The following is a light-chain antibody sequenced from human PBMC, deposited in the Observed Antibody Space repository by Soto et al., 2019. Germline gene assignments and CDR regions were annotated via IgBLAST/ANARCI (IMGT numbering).Light chain of an antibody. CDR1: QSVNIY. CDR2: DAF. Sequence: EIVLTQSPATLSLSPGERATLSCRASQSVNIYLAWYQQKPGQAPRLLIYDAFTRATGIPARFSGTGSGTEFTLTISSLQSEDFALYYCQQYNDWPLTFGQGTKVDIK. CDR3: QQYNDWPLT. V-gene: IGKV3-15*01. J-gene: IGKJ1*01.